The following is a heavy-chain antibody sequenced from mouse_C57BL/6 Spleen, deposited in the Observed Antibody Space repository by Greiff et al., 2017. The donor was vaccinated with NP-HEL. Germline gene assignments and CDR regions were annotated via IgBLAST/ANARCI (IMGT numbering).Heavy chain of an antibody. D-gene: IGHD1-2*01. CDR3: ARRTTACFDV. J-gene: IGHJ1*03. CDR1: GYTFTSYW. Sequence: QVQLQQPGAELVKPGASVKLSCKASGYTFTSYWMQWVKQRPEQGLEWIGEIDPSDSYTNYNQKFKGKATLTVDTSSSTAYMQLSSLTSEDSAVYYCARRTTACFDVWGTGTTVTVSS. CDR2: IDPSDSYT. V-gene: IGHV1-50*01.